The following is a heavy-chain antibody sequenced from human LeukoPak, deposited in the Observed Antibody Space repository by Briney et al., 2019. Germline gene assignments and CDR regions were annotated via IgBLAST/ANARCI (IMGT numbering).Heavy chain of an antibody. Sequence: GASVKVSCKASGYSFTNYGFSWVRQAPGQGLEWMGWISAYTVKTNYAQKFQDRVTMTTNTSTSTAYMELRSLRSDDTAVYYCARDNRYSSSWYYFQYWGQGTLVTVSS. CDR2: ISAYTVKT. V-gene: IGHV1-18*01. D-gene: IGHD6-13*01. CDR3: ARDNRYSSSWYYFQY. J-gene: IGHJ4*02. CDR1: GYSFTNYG.